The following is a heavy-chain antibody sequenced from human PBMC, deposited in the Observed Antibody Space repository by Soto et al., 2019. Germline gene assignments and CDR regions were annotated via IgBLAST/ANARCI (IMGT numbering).Heavy chain of an antibody. V-gene: IGHV4-31*03. Sequence: QVQLQESGPGLVKPSQTLSLTCTVSGGSISSGGYYWSWIRQHPGKGLEWIGYIYYSGSTYYNPSLKSRVTISVDTSKNQFSLKLSSVTAADTAVYYCARGVRLVRGATYYYYYMDVWGKGTTVTVSS. D-gene: IGHD3-10*01. CDR2: IYYSGST. CDR1: GGSISSGGYY. CDR3: ARGVRLVRGATYYYYYMDV. J-gene: IGHJ6*03.